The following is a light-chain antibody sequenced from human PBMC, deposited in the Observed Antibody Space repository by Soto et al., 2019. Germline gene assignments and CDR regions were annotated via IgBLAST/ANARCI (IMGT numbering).Light chain of an antibody. CDR1: TSDFGFYNY. J-gene: IGLJ1*01. Sequence: QSVLTQPASVSGSPGQSITISCTGTTSDFGFYNYVSWYQHHPGKAPKLLIYEVTNRHSGVSNRFSSSKSGNTASLTISGLQAEDEADYYCSSYTSSTDYVFGTGTNVTVL. CDR3: SSYTSSTDYV. CDR2: EVT. V-gene: IGLV2-14*01.